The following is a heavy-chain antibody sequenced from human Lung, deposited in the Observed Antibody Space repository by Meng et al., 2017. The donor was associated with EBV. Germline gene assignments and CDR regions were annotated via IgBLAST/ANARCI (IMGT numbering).Heavy chain of an antibody. CDR2: INHSGST. D-gene: IGHD2-15*01. V-gene: IGHV4-28*01. Sequence: VQLQESGPRLVKPSDTLSPTCAVSGYSISSSNWWGWIGQPPGKGLEWIGEINHSGSTNYNPSLKSRVTISVDTSKNQFSLKLSSVTAADTAVYYCAVTRYCSGGSCFDYWSQGTLVTVSS. CDR3: AVTRYCSGGSCFDY. CDR1: GYSISSSNW. J-gene: IGHJ4*02.